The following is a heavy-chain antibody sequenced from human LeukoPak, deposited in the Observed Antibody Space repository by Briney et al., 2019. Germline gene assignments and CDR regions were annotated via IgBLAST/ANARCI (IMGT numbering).Heavy chain of an antibody. CDR3: AKMGVATNYYYYYMDV. V-gene: IGHV3-23*01. Sequence: GGSLRLSCAASGFTFSSYAMSWVRQAPGKGLECISGFSGSGGSTYYADSVKGRFTISRDNSKNTLYLQMNSLRAEDTAVYYCAKMGVATNYYYYYMDVWGKGTTVTISS. D-gene: IGHD2-21*02. CDR1: GFTFSSYA. CDR2: FSGSGGST. J-gene: IGHJ6*03.